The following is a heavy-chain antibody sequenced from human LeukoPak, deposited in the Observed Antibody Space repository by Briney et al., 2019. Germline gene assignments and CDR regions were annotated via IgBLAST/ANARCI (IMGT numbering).Heavy chain of an antibody. J-gene: IGHJ4*02. CDR1: GYSFTNYW. CDR3: VRRSSAWNSFDY. D-gene: IGHD6-19*01. Sequence: HGESLKISCKGFGYSFTNYWIGWVRQMPGKGLEWMGITYAGDSDTRYSPSFQGQVTVSADKSISTAYLQWSSLKASDTAIYYCVRRSSAWNSFDYWGQGTLVTVSS. V-gene: IGHV5-51*01. CDR2: TYAGDSDT.